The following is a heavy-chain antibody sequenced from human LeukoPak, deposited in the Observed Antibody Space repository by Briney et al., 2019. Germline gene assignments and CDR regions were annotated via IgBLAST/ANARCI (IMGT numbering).Heavy chain of an antibody. D-gene: IGHD3-22*01. Sequence: GGSLRLSCEASGFTFSHYWMHWVRQAPGKGLVWVSRTNTDGSSTNYMDSVKGRFTISRDNAKSTIYLQMNSLRAEDTAVYYCVPSDSSGLDWGQGTLVTVSP. CDR1: GFTFSHYW. V-gene: IGHV3-74*01. J-gene: IGHJ4*02. CDR3: VPSDSSGLD. CDR2: TNTDGSST.